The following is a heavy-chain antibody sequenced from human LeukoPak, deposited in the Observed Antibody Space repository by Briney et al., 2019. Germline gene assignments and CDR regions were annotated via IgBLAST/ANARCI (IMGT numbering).Heavy chain of an antibody. Sequence: GGSLRLSCAASGFTFSSYAMSWVRQAPGKGLEWVSAISGSGGSTYYADSVKGRFTISRDNSKNTLYLQMNSLRAEDTAVYYCAKDSVDSSGWYEFDYWGQGTLVTVSS. CDR2: ISGSGGST. J-gene: IGHJ4*02. CDR3: AKDSVDSSGWYEFDY. CDR1: GFTFSSYA. V-gene: IGHV3-23*01. D-gene: IGHD6-19*01.